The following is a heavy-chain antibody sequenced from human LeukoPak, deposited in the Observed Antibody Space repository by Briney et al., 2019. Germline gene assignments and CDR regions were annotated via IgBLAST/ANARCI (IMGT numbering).Heavy chain of an antibody. D-gene: IGHD4-17*01. Sequence: SETLSLTCTVSGGSISSGDYYWSWIRQPPGKGLEWIGYIYYSGSTYYNPSLKSRVTISVDTSKNQFSLKLSSVTAADTAVYYCARHFTVTSNYFDYWGQGTLVTVSS. CDR3: ARHFTVTSNYFDY. V-gene: IGHV4-30-4*01. CDR1: GGSISSGDYY. J-gene: IGHJ4*02. CDR2: IYYSGST.